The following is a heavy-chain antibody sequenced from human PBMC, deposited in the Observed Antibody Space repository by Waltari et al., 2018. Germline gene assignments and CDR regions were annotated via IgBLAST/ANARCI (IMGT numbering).Heavy chain of an antibody. CDR3: AKDAFGNTYLDH. Sequence: QVQLVESGGGVVLPGMSLRLSCAASGFSLSHFGMHWVRQAPGKGLEWVALASFDGSTTYYADSVRGRFTISRDNSKNTLYLDINTLRVDDTAIYYCAKDAFGNTYLDHWGQGTLVTVSS. CDR1: GFSLSHFG. V-gene: IGHV3-30*18. D-gene: IGHD3-10*01. CDR2: ASFDGSTT. J-gene: IGHJ5*02.